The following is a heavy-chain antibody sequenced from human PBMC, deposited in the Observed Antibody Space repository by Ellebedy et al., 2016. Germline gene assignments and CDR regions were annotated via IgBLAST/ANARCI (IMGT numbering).Heavy chain of an antibody. Sequence: GGSLRLSCAASGFTFSSYSMNWVRQAPGKGLEWVSSVSSSSSYIYYADSVKGRFTISRDNAKNSLYLQMNSLRAEDTAVYYCAKDEGSSWYYVDGYFQHWGQGTLVTVSS. CDR2: VSSSSSYI. D-gene: IGHD6-13*01. CDR3: AKDEGSSWYYVDGYFQH. J-gene: IGHJ1*01. CDR1: GFTFSSYS. V-gene: IGHV3-21*01.